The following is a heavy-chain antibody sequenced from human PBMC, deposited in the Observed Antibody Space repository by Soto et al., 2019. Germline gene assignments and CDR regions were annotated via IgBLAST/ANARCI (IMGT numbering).Heavy chain of an antibody. D-gene: IGHD2-15*01. V-gene: IGHV4-34*01. J-gene: IGHJ6*02. CDR1: GGSFSGYY. CDR2: INHSGST. CDR3: ATTSYCSGGSCYSRARNYGMDV. Sequence: QVQLQQWGAGLLKPSETLSLTCAVYGGSFSGYYWSWIRQPPGKGLEWIGEINHSGSTNYNPSLKSRVTISVDTSKNQFSLKLSSVTAADTAVYYCATTSYCSGGSCYSRARNYGMDVWGQGTTVTVSS.